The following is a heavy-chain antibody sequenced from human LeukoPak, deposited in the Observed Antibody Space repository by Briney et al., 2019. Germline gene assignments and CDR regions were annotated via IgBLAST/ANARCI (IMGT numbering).Heavy chain of an antibody. CDR1: GFTFSSYS. J-gene: IGHJ3*02. Sequence: GGSLRLSCAASGFTFSSYSMNWVRQAPGKGLEWVSSISSSSYIYYADSVKGRFTISRDNAKNSLYLQMNSLRAEDTAVYYCARDLDGDYNAFDIWGQGTMVTFSS. D-gene: IGHD4-17*01. CDR3: ARDLDGDYNAFDI. V-gene: IGHV3-21*01. CDR2: ISSSSYI.